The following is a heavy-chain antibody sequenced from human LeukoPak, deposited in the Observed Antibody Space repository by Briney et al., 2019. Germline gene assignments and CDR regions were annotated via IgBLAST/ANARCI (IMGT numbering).Heavy chain of an antibody. CDR1: GYTLTELS. Sequence: ASVKVSCRVSGYTLTELSMHWVRQAPGKGLEWMGGFDPEDGETIYAQKFQGRVTMTEDTSTDTAYMELSSLRSEDTAVYYCATDLQPSSSGYSGFDYWGQGTLVTVSS. CDR2: FDPEDGET. V-gene: IGHV1-24*01. J-gene: IGHJ4*02. CDR3: ATDLQPSSSGYSGFDY. D-gene: IGHD3-22*01.